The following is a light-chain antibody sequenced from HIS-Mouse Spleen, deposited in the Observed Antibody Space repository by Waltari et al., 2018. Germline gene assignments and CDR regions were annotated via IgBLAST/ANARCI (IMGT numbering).Light chain of an antibody. J-gene: IGLJ1*01. CDR2: QDS. V-gene: IGLV3-1*01. CDR1: KLGDNY. CDR3: QAWDSSTAV. Sequence: SYELTQPPSVSVSPGQTASIPCSGDKLGDNYACWYQQKPGQSPVLVIYQDSKRPSGIPERFSGSNSGNTATLTISGTQAMDEADYYCQAWDSSTAVFGTGTKVTVL.